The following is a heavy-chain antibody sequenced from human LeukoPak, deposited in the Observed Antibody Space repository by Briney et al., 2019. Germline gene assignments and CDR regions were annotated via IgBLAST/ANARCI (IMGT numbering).Heavy chain of an antibody. D-gene: IGHD3-22*01. CDR3: ASHYYDSSGLVDY. V-gene: IGHV4-59*01. CDR1: GGSISSYY. J-gene: IGHJ4*02. CDR2: IYYSGST. Sequence: SETLSLTCTVSGGSISSYYWGWIRQPPGKGLEWIGYIYYSGSTNYNPSLKSRVTISVDTSKNQFSLKLSSVTAADTAVYYCASHYYDSSGLVDYWGQGTLVTVSS.